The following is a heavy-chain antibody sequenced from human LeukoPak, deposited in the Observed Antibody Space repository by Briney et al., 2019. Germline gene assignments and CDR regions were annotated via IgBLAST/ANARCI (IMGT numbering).Heavy chain of an antibody. Sequence: GGSLRLYCAASGFTFSDHYMEWVRQAPGKGLEWVGRIRDKANTYTTDYDASVKGRFTISRDDSQNSLYLQMNSLKTEDTAVYYCASLIGDDWGQGTLVTVSS. CDR2: IRDKANTYTT. CDR1: GFTFSDHY. V-gene: IGHV3-72*01. J-gene: IGHJ4*02. D-gene: IGHD3-16*02. CDR3: ASLIGDD.